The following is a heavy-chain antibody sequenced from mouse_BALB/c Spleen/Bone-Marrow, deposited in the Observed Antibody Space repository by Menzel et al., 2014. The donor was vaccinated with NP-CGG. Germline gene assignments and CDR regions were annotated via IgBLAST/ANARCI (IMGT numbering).Heavy chain of an antibody. CDR3: SRGRRDALDY. CDR2: INPSNGGT. CDR1: GYTFTSYY. J-gene: IGHJ4*01. V-gene: IGHV1S16*01. Sequence: QVQLQQSGAELVKPGASVKLSCKASGYTFTSYYMYWVKQRPGQGLEWFGEINPSNGGTNFNEKFKNKATLTVDKSSSTAYMQLSSLTSEDSAVYNRSRGRRDALDYWGQGTSVTVSS.